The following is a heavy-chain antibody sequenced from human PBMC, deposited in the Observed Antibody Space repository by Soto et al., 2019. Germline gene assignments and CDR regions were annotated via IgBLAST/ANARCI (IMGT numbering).Heavy chain of an antibody. J-gene: IGHJ4*02. D-gene: IGHD6-6*01. CDR3: ARVPIAARTEGVFDY. V-gene: IGHV1-3*01. CDR1: GYTFTSYA. Sequence: VKVSCKASGYTFTSYAMHWVRQAPGQRLEWMGWINAGNGNTKYSQKFQGRVTITRDTSASTAYMELSSLRSEDTAVYYCARVPIAARTEGVFDYWGQGTLVTVSS. CDR2: INAGNGNT.